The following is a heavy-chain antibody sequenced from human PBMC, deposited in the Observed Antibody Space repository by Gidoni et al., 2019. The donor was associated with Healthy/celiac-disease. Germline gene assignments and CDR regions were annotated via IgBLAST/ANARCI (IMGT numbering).Heavy chain of an antibody. J-gene: IGHJ3*02. CDR1: GFTFSDYY. D-gene: IGHD6-13*01. V-gene: IGHV3-11*01. CDR2: ISSSGSTI. CDR3: ARIGSGSSWETDLDAFDI. Sequence: QVQLVESGGGLVKPGGSLRLACAASGFTFSDYYMSWIRQAPGKGLELVSYISSSGSTIYYADSVKGRFTISRDNAKNSLYLQMNSLRAEDTAVYYCARIGSGSSWETDLDAFDIWGQGTMVTVSS.